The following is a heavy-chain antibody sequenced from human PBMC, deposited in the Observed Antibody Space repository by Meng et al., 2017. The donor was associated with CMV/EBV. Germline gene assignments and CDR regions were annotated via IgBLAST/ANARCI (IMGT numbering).Heavy chain of an antibody. J-gene: IGHJ3*02. D-gene: IGHD2-2*02. CDR2: INPSGGST. Sequence: ASVKVSCKASGYTFTSNYMHWVRQAPGQGLEWMGIINPSGGSTSYAQKFQGRVTMTRDTSTSTVYMELSSLRSEDAAVYYCARDKVVPAAIGYAFDIWGQGTMVTVSS. CDR1: GYTFTSNY. V-gene: IGHV1-46*01. CDR3: ARDKVVPAAIGYAFDI.